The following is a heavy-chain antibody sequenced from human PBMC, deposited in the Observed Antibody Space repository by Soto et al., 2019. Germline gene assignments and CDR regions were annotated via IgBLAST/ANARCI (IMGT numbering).Heavy chain of an antibody. D-gene: IGHD6-6*01. J-gene: IGHJ6*02. CDR3: ARDRIAARPRIYYYYGMDV. CDR2: IIPIFGTA. CDR1: GGTFSSYA. Sequence: QVQLVQSGAEVQKPGSSVKVSCKASGGTFSSYAISWVRQAPGQGLEWMGGIIPIFGTANYAQKFQGRVTITADESTSTAYMELSSLRSEDTAVYYCARDRIAARPRIYYYYGMDVWGQGTTVTVSS. V-gene: IGHV1-69*01.